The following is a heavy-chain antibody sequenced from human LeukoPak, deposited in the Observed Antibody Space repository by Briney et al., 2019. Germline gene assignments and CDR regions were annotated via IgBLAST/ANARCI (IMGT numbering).Heavy chain of an antibody. V-gene: IGHV3-23*01. CDR1: GFTFSSYA. CDR3: AKGSLIDKDIVVVVAAEFDY. D-gene: IGHD2-15*01. J-gene: IGHJ4*02. Sequence: PGGSLRHSCSASGFTFSSYAMSWVRPAPGKGLEWVSAISGSGGSTYYADSVKGRFTISRDNSKNTLHLQMNSLKAEDTAVDYCAKGSLIDKDIVVVVAAEFDYWGQGTLVTVSS. CDR2: ISGSGGST.